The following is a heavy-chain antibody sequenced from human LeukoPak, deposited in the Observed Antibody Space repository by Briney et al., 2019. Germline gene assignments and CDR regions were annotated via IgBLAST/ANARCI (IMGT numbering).Heavy chain of an antibody. CDR2: IYYSGST. J-gene: IGHJ6*03. V-gene: IGHV4-61*01. Sequence: SETLSLTCTVSGGSISSSSYYWSWIRQPPGKGLEWIGYIYYSGSTNYNPSLKSRVTISVDTSKNQFSLKLSSVTAADTAVYYCARTYYGSGSYLTYYYYYYMDVWGKGTTVTVSS. D-gene: IGHD3-10*01. CDR3: ARTYYGSGSYLTYYYYYYMDV. CDR1: GGSISSSSYY.